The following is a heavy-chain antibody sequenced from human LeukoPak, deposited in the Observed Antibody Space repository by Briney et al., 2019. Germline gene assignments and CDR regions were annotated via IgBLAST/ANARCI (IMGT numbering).Heavy chain of an antibody. CDR3: AKDVRYYDSSGYYSNPPDAFDI. CDR2: ISGSGGST. J-gene: IGHJ3*02. D-gene: IGHD3-22*01. CDR1: GFTFSSYA. Sequence: GGSLRLSCAASGFTFSSYAMSWVRQAPGKGLEWVSAISGSGGSTYYADSVKGRFTISRDNSKNTLYLQMDSLRAGDTAVYYCAKDVRYYDSSGYYSNPPDAFDIWGQGTMVTVSS. V-gene: IGHV3-23*01.